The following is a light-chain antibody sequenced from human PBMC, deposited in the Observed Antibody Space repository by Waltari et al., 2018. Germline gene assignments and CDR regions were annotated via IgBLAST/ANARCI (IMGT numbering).Light chain of an antibody. Sequence: SYVLTQPPSLSVAPGKTAKISWSVQNIRRQTVHWYRQKAGQAPVLVIHDDSVRPSGIPDRISGSDTATLTIARVEAGDEADYFCQVWDSSGDHPVFGGGTRLTVL. CDR2: DDS. V-gene: IGLV3-21*03. CDR1: NIRRQT. J-gene: IGLJ2*01. CDR3: QVWDSSGDHPV.